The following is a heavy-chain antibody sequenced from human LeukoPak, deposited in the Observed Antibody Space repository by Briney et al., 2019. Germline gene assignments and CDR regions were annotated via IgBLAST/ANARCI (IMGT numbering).Heavy chain of an antibody. Sequence: SVKVSCKASGGTFSSYTISWVRQAPGQGLEWMGRIIPILGIANYAQKFQGRVTITADKSTSTAYMEPSSLRSEDTAVYYCASLIAAAGTGWFDPWGQGTLVTVSS. CDR3: ASLIAAAGTGWFDP. V-gene: IGHV1-69*02. CDR1: GGTFSSYT. D-gene: IGHD6-13*01. CDR2: IIPILGIA. J-gene: IGHJ5*02.